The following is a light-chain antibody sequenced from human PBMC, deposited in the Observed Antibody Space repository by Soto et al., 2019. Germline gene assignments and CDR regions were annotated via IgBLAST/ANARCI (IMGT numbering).Light chain of an antibody. J-gene: IGKJ1*01. CDR1: QDISNY. Sequence: DIQMTQSPSAMSASVGDRVTITCRASQDISNYLAWFQQKPGKVPKRIIYAASSLQGGVPSRFSCSGSGREFILTISSLQPEEFATYYCLQHNSYPWTFGQGTKVEIK. CDR2: AAS. CDR3: LQHNSYPWT. V-gene: IGKV1-17*03.